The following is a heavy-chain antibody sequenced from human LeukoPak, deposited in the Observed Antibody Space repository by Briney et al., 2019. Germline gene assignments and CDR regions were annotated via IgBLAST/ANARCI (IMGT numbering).Heavy chain of an antibody. Sequence: SETLSLTCTVSGGSIGSSSYYWGWIRQPPGKGLEWIGSIYYSGSTYYNPSLKSRVTISVDTSKNQFSLKLSSVTAADTAVYYCARRYGVIAAPFDYWGQGTLVTVSS. CDR1: GGSIGSSSYY. CDR2: IYYSGST. V-gene: IGHV4-39*01. D-gene: IGHD6-13*01. CDR3: ARRYGVIAAPFDY. J-gene: IGHJ4*02.